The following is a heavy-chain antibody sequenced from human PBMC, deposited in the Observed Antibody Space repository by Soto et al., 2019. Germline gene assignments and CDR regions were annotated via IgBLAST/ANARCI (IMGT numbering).Heavy chain of an antibody. D-gene: IGHD7-27*01. V-gene: IGHV1-69*01. Sequence: QVVLLQSGAEVKKPGSSVKVTCKSFGGTFNSFGINWVRQAPGQGLEYMGGIIPAFGTTNFAQRFRDRVTLVADGSSTTSYMELSSLTSDDTATYYCAIEVWGRGGHYLDSWGQGTLVTVSS. CDR2: IIPAFGTT. CDR1: GGTFNSFG. CDR3: AIEVWGRGGHYLDS. J-gene: IGHJ4*02.